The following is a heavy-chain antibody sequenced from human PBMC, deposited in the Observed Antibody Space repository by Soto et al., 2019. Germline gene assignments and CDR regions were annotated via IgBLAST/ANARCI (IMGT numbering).Heavy chain of an antibody. D-gene: IGHD3-16*02. CDR3: SRSIGSGGVIGGFDY. CDR1: GGTFNMYA. CDR2: IIPIFDTP. J-gene: IGHJ4*02. Sequence: QVQLVQSGAEVRKPGSAVRVSCKASGGTFNMYAMNWVRQAPGQGLEWMAGIIPIFDTPRYSQQFQGRVTITVDESTSTTYMELSSLRSEDTAIYYCSRSIGSGGVIGGFDYLGQGTLVTVAS. V-gene: IGHV1-69*01.